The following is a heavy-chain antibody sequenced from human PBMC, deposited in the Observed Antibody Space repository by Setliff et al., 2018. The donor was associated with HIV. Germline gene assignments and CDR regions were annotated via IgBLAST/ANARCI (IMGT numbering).Heavy chain of an antibody. Sequence: GASVKVSCKVSGYSLTELSMHWVQQAPGKGLEWMGRVDPEDGETIYAEKFQGRVTMTRDTSTSTVYMELSSLRSEDTAVYYCARAAVAGTSWVWFDPWGQGTLVTVSS. CDR2: VDPEDGET. CDR1: GYSLTELS. V-gene: IGHV1-24*01. D-gene: IGHD6-19*01. J-gene: IGHJ5*02. CDR3: ARAAVAGTSWVWFDP.